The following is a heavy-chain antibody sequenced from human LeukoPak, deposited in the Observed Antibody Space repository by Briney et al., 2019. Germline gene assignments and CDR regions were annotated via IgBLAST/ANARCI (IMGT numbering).Heavy chain of an antibody. CDR1: GFTFDDYA. J-gene: IGHJ4*02. CDR2: ISWNCGSI. V-gene: IGHV3-9*01. D-gene: IGHD3-10*01. CDR3: AKETLWFGELLPQGGLD. Sequence: GRSLRLSCAASGFTFDDYAMHWVRQAPGKGLEWVSGISWNCGSIGYADSVKGRFTISRDNAKNSLYLRMNSLRAEDTALYYCAKETLWFGELLPQGGLDWGQGTLVTVSS.